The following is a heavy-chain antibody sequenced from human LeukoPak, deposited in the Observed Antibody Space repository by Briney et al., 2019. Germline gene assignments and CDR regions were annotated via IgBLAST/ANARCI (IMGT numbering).Heavy chain of an antibody. CDR2: ISPYNGNT. D-gene: IGHD2-2*02. CDR1: GYSFTSYG. V-gene: IGHV1-18*01. J-gene: IGHJ5*02. CDR3: ARLLCRSTTCYNFWFDP. Sequence: GASVKVSCKASGYSFTSYGISWVRQAPGQGPEWMGWISPYNGNTRYAQKFQDRVTMTTDTSTTTAYMELRSLRSDDSAVYYCARLLCRSTTCYNFWFDPWGQGTLVTVSS.